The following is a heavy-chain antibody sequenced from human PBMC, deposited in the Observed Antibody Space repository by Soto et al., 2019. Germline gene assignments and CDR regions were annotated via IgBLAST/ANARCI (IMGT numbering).Heavy chain of an antibody. CDR2: IYHTGST. Sequence: PSETLSLTCTVSGGSIGSVGHYWTWIRQPPGKGLEWIGSIYHTGSTYYSPSLRSRLTISVDTSKSQFSLRLNSVTAADTAVYYCARATGTLRSRNCDYWGQGTLVTVSS. D-gene: IGHD3-9*01. J-gene: IGHJ4*02. CDR3: ARATGTLRSRNCDY. CDR1: GGSIGSVGHY. V-gene: IGHV4-31*03.